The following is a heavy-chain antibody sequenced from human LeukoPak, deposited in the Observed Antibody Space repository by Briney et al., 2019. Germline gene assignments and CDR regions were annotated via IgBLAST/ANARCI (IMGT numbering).Heavy chain of an antibody. J-gene: IGHJ6*03. D-gene: IGHD6-6*01. CDR2: IYYSGST. CDR1: GGSISSSSYY. CDR3: ANSKSSSYIYMDV. Sequence: SETLSLTCTVSGGSISSSSYYWGWIRQPPGKGLGWIGSIYYSGSTYYNPSLKSRVTISVDTSKNQFSLKLRSVTAAGTAVYYCANSKSSSYIYMDVWGKGTTVTVS. V-gene: IGHV4-39*07.